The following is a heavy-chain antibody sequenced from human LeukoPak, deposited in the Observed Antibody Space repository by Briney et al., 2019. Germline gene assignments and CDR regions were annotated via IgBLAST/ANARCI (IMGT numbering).Heavy chain of an antibody. CDR3: AISPIAVAVPFDY. D-gene: IGHD6-19*01. J-gene: IGHJ4*02. Sequence: AAVKVSCKASGYTFTSYGISWVRQAPGQGREGMGWISAYNSNTNYAQKLQGRVTMTTDTSTSTAYMELRSLRSDDTAVYYCAISPIAVAVPFDYWGQGTLVTVSS. CDR1: GYTFTSYG. V-gene: IGHV1-18*01. CDR2: ISAYNSNT.